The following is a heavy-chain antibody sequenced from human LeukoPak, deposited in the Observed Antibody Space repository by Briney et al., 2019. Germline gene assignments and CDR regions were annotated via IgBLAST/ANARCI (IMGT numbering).Heavy chain of an antibody. J-gene: IGHJ4*02. CDR3: AKDRGDSSGWPISGWSESH. CDR2: IRYDGSNK. V-gene: IGHV3-30*02. D-gene: IGHD6-19*01. Sequence: GGSLRLSCAASGFTFSSYGMHWVRQAPGKGLEWVAFIRYDGSNKYYADSVKGRFTISRDNSKNTLYLQMNSLRAEDTAVYYCAKDRGDSSGWPISGWSESHWGQGTLVTVSS. CDR1: GFTFSSYG.